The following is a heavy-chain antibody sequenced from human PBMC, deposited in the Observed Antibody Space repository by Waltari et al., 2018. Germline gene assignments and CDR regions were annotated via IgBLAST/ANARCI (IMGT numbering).Heavy chain of an antibody. CDR1: GFTFSSYA. CDR2: ISYDGSNK. CDR3: ARDKAGGSYPDY. D-gene: IGHD1-26*01. V-gene: IGHV3-30-3*01. J-gene: IGHJ4*02. Sequence: QVQLVESGGGVVQPGRSLRLSCAASGFTFSSYAMHWVRQAPGKGLEWVAVISYDGSNKYYADSVKGRFTISRDNSKNTLYLQMNSLRAEDTAVYYCARDKAGGSYPDYWGQGTLVTVSS.